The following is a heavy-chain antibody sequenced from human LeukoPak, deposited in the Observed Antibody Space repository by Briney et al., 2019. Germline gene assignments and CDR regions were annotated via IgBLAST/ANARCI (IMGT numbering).Heavy chain of an antibody. D-gene: IGHD2-15*01. V-gene: IGHV4-4*07. Sequence: SETLSLTCTVSGVSVSNHYWGWIRQPAGKGLEWIGQIDPSGRTSGSTNYHPSLQSRFTMSMDTSKNQFSLSLSSVTAADTAVYYCARHDPVGYYQHGMDVWGQGTTVTVSS. J-gene: IGHJ6*02. CDR3: ARHDPVGYYQHGMDV. CDR2: IDPSGRTSGST. CDR1: GVSVSNHY.